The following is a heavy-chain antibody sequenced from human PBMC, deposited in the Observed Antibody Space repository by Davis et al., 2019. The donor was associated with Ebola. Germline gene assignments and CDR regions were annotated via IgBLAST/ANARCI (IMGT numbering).Heavy chain of an antibody. J-gene: IGHJ4*02. CDR3: ARAISYYYDSSGRYDY. CDR1: GYTFTSYY. CDR2: INPSGGST. D-gene: IGHD3-22*01. Sequence: ASVKVSCKASGYTFTSYYMHWVRQAPGQGLEWMGIINPSGGSTSYAQKFQGRVTMTRDTSTSTVYMELSSLRSEDTAVYYCARAISYYYDSSGRYDYWGQGTLVTVSS. V-gene: IGHV1-46*01.